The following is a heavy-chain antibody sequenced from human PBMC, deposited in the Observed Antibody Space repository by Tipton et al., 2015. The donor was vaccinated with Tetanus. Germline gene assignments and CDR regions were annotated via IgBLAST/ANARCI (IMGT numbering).Heavy chain of an antibody. Sequence: TLSLTCSVSGVSISGGRYYWSWIRQRPGKGLEWIGDIYSSGSTYTDPSLKGRVTISVDTSKNQFSLRVNSVTAADTAVYYCARDQARGALGWNYFDFWGLGTLVTVSS. CDR1: GVSISGGRYY. J-gene: IGHJ4*02. V-gene: IGHV4-31*03. CDR3: ARDQARGALGWNYFDF. D-gene: IGHD1-26*01. CDR2: IYSSGST.